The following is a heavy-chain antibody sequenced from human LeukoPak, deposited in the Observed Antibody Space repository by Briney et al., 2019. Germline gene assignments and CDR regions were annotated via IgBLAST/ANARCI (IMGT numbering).Heavy chain of an antibody. CDR1: KFTFRYYA. CDR2: INGDGGGV. Sequence: GGSLRLSCVGSKFTFRYYAMHWVRQAPGRGLEWVAGINGDGGGVAYADSVLGRFTISRDYAETSLYLQMNSLRPEDTALYYCARDRGGKVDTGAVEYWGQGTQVAVSS. D-gene: IGHD5-18*01. V-gene: IGHV3-9*01. CDR3: ARDRGGKVDTGAVEY. J-gene: IGHJ4*02.